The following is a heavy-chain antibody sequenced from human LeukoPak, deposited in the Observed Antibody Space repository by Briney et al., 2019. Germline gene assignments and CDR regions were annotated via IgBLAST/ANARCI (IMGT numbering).Heavy chain of an antibody. J-gene: IGHJ5*02. CDR3: ATTMLQGWFDP. V-gene: IGHV2-5*01. CDR2: IYWNDDK. D-gene: IGHD3-10*01. Sequence: SGPTLVKPTQTLTLTCSVSGFSLSTSGVGVGWIRQPPGKALEWLALIYWNDDKRYSPSLKSRLTITKDTSKNQVVLTMANMDPVDTATYYCATTMLQGWFDPWGQGTLVTVSS. CDR1: GFSLSTSGVG.